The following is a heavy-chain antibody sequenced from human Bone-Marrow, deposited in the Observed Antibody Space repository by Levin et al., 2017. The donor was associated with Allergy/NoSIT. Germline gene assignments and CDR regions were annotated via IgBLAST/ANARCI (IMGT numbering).Heavy chain of an antibody. J-gene: IGHJ4*02. CDR2: ISAAGGTT. V-gene: IGHV3-30*03. Sequence: GESLKISCAGSGFTFNRHGMHWIRQAPGKGLQWVAVISAAGGTTYYEDSVKGRFTISRDNSKNTVSLQMNSLRGEDTAVYYCAREGSTNKYCFDYWGRGTLVTVSS. CDR3: AREGSTNKYCFDY. CDR1: GFTFNRHG. D-gene: IGHD2/OR15-2a*01.